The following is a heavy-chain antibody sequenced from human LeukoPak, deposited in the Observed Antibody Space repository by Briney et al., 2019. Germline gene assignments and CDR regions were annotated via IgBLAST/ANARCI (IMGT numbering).Heavy chain of an antibody. J-gene: IGHJ6*03. D-gene: IGHD1-26*01. V-gene: IGHV1-69*06. CDR2: IIPIFGTA. Sequence: SVKVSCKASGGTFSSYAISWVRQAPGQGLEWMGGIIPIFGTANYAQKFQGRVTMTEDTSTDTAYMELSSLRSEDTAVYYCATVEGARFYYYMDVWGKGTTVTVSS. CDR3: ATVEGARFYYYMDV. CDR1: GGTFSSYA.